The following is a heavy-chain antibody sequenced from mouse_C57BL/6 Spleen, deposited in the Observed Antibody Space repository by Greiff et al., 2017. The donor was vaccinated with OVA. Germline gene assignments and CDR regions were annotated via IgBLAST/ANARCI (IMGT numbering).Heavy chain of an antibody. CDR2: INPSNGGT. J-gene: IGHJ1*03. Sequence: QVQLQQPGTELVKPGASVKLSCKASGYTFTSYWMHWVKQRPGQGLEWIGNINPSNGGTNYNEKFKSKATMTVDKSSSTAYMQLSSLTSEDSAVYYCARSELGGWYFDVWGTGTTVTVSS. CDR3: ARSELGGWYFDV. D-gene: IGHD4-1*01. CDR1: GYTFTSYW. V-gene: IGHV1-53*01.